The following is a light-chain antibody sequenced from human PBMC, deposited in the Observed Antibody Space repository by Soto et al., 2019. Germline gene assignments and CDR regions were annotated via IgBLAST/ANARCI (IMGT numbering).Light chain of an antibody. V-gene: IGKV4-1*01. CDR2: WAS. Sequence: DIVMTQSPSSLAVSLGERATINCKSSRSLLYRSNNKSYLAWYQQRPGQPPKLLIYWASTREPGVPVRFSGSGSGTDFTLTINSLQAEDVAVYYCQQYYNPPWSFGQGTKVQI. CDR3: QQYYNPPWS. CDR1: RSLLYRSNNKSY. J-gene: IGKJ1*01.